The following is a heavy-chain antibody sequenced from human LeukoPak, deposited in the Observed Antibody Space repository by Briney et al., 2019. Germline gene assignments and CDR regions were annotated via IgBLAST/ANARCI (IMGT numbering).Heavy chain of an antibody. J-gene: IGHJ5*02. CDR3: ARAQSAAGPGTDWFDP. Sequence: GGSLRLSCAASGFTFSSYAMHWVRQAPGKGLEWVAVISYDGSNKYYADSVKGRFTISRDNSKNTLYLQMNSLRADDTAMYYCARAQSAAGPGTDWFDPWGQGTLVTVSS. CDR2: ISYDGSNK. D-gene: IGHD6-13*01. CDR1: GFTFSSYA. V-gene: IGHV3-30*14.